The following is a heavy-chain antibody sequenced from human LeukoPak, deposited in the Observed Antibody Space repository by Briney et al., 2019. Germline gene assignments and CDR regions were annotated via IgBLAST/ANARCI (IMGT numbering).Heavy chain of an antibody. Sequence: PSETLSLTCAVYGGSFSGYYWSWIRQPPGKGLEWIGEINHSGSTNYNPSLKSRVTISVDTSKNQFSLKLSSVTAADTAVYYCASTTLWTTVVNDDIPYNWFDPWGQGTLVTVSS. CDR1: GGSFSGYY. V-gene: IGHV4-34*01. J-gene: IGHJ5*02. D-gene: IGHD4-23*01. CDR3: ASTTLWTTVVNDDIPYNWFDP. CDR2: INHSGST.